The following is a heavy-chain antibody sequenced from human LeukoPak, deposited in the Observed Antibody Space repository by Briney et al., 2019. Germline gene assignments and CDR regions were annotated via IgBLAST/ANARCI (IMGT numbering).Heavy chain of an antibody. V-gene: IGHV4-39*01. CDR2: IYYNGST. CDR3: ARHIDWYPPRLFDY. J-gene: IGHJ4*02. CDR1: GGSVSSTHY. D-gene: IGHD3-9*01. Sequence: PSETLSLTCTVSGGSVSSTHYWGWIRQPPGKGLEWIGSIYYNGSTYYNPSLKSRVTISVDTSKNQFSLKLSSVTAADTAVYNCARHIDWYPPRLFDYWGQGTLVTVSS.